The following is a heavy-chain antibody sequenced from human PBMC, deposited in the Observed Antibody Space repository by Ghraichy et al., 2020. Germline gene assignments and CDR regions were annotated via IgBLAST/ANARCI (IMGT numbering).Heavy chain of an antibody. V-gene: IGHV4-59*03. CDR2: IYYSGST. J-gene: IGHJ4*02. CDR1: GGSINNNY. Sequence: TLSLTCTVSGGSINNNYWSWIRQPPGKGLEWIGYIYYSGSTNYNPSLKSRVTISIDTSKNQFSLKLSSVTAADTAIYYCAGPNRVTLHYWGQGTLVTVSS. D-gene: IGHD2-21*02. CDR3: AGPNRVTLHY.